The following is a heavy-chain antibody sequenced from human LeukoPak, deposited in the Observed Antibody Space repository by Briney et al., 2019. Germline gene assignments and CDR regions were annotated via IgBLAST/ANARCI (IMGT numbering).Heavy chain of an antibody. D-gene: IGHD4-17*01. V-gene: IGHV3-7*01. CDR3: AREMSLTVTEDSDY. CDR2: IKYDGSEK. J-gene: IGHJ4*02. CDR1: GFTFSSKW. Sequence: GGSLRLSCAASGFTFSSKWMSWVRQAPGKGLEWVANIKYDGSEKYYVDSVKGRFTISRDNAKNSLYLQMNSLRAEDTAVYYCAREMSLTVTEDSDYWGQGTLVAVSS.